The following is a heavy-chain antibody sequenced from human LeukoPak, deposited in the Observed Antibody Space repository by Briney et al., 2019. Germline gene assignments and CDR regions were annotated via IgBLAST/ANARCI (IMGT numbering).Heavy chain of an antibody. CDR3: ARDSYSSGRPYYFDY. Sequence: GGSLRLSCAASGFTFSSYEMNWVRQAPGKGLEWVSYISSGGRTMYYADSVKGRFTISRDNAKNSLYLQMSSLRAEDTAVYSCARDSYSSGRPYYFDYWGQGTLVTVSS. CDR1: GFTFSSYE. J-gene: IGHJ4*02. D-gene: IGHD6-19*01. CDR2: ISSGGRTM. V-gene: IGHV3-48*03.